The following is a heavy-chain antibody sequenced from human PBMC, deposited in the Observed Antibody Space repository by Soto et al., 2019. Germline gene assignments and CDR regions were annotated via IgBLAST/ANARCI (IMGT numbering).Heavy chain of an antibody. D-gene: IGHD5-18*01. CDR1: GFTFSSYG. J-gene: IGHJ6*02. CDR3: VKERYAQLWLEDYGMDV. V-gene: IGHV3-30*18. CDR2: ISHDGTDK. Sequence: QVQLVESGGGVVQPGRSLRLSCAASGFTFSSYGIHWVRQAPGKGLEWVALISHDGTDKYYADSVKGRFTISRDNFKNPLNMQMSRLRPEETAVYYCVKERYAQLWLEDYGMDVWVQVTTVTV.